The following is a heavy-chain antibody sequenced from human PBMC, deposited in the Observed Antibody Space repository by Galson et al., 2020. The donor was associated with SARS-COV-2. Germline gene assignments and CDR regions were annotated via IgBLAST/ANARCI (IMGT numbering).Heavy chain of an antibody. CDR3: ATGSLAYRPGYFDS. CDR1: GGSINSGGYY. CDR2: IYYKWST. Sequence: ASETLSLTCTVSGGSINSGGYYWTWIRQHPGKGLEWIGYIYYKWSTYYKPSLSSRVTISMDTSKNQFSLQLTSVTAADTAVYYCATGSLAYRPGYFDSWGQGSLVTVSS. J-gene: IGHJ4*02. D-gene: IGHD2-21*01. V-gene: IGHV4-31*03.